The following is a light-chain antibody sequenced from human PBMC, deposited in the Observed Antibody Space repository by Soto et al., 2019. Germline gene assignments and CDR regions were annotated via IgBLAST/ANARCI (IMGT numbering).Light chain of an antibody. J-gene: IGKJ3*01. CDR2: DAS. V-gene: IGKV1-13*02. CDR3: QQFNSYS. Sequence: AIQLTQSPSSLSASVGDRVTITCRASQGISSALAWYQQKPGKAPKLLIYDASSLESGVPSRFSGSGSGTDFTLTISSLQPEDFAAYDCQQFNSYSFGPGTKVDIK. CDR1: QGISSA.